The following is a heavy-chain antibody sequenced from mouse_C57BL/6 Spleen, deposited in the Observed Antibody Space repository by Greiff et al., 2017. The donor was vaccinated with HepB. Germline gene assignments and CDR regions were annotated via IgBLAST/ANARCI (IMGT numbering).Heavy chain of an antibody. D-gene: IGHD2-3*01. CDR1: GFTFSSYA. CDR2: ISSGGDYI. Sequence: EVKLMESGEGLVKPGGSLKLSCAASGFTFSSYAMSWVRQTPEKRLEWVAYISSGGDYIYYADTVKGRFTISRVNARNTLYLQISSLKSEDTAMYYCTRDEGGYYSFDYWGQGTTLTVSS. CDR3: TRDEGGYYSFDY. V-gene: IGHV5-9-1*02. J-gene: IGHJ2*01.